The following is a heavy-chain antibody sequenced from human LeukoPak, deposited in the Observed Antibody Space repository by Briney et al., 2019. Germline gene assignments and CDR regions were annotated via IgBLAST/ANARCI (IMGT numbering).Heavy chain of an antibody. CDR3: ARTMECSSTSCYFYYYYGMDV. V-gene: IGHV1-2*02. J-gene: IGHJ6*02. Sequence: ASVKVSCKASGYTFTSYGISWVRQAPGQGLEWMGWINPNSGGTNYAQKFQGRVTMTRDTSISTAYMELSRLRSDDTAVYYCARTMECSSTSCYFYYYYGMDVWGQGTTVTVSS. CDR1: GYTFTSYG. CDR2: INPNSGGT. D-gene: IGHD2-2*01.